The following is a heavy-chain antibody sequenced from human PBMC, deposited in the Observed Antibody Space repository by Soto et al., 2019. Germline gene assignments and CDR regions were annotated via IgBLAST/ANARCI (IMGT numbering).Heavy chain of an antibody. Sequence: EGSRRRSCSASGFTFSGYGMHWVRQAPGTGLEWVAVISYDGSKYYADSVKGRFTISRDNSKNRLYRQINSLSSEDTAVYYPAKDFTPWFGESFYYYYGMCGWGRGARVGVSS. V-gene: IGHV3-30*18. J-gene: IGHJ6*01. CDR3: AKDFTPWFGESFYYYYGMCG. CDR2: ISYDGSK. CDR1: GFTFSGYG. D-gene: IGHD3-10*01.